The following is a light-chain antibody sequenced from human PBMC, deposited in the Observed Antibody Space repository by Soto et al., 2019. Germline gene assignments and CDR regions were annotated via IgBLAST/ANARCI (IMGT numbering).Light chain of an antibody. Sequence: EIVLTQSPATLSLSPGERATLSCRASQSVSSYLVWYQQKPGQAPRLLIYDASNRATGIPARFSGSGSGTDFTLTISSLEPEGFAVYYCQQRGNWPLTFGPGTKVDIK. V-gene: IGKV3-11*01. CDR2: DAS. CDR3: QQRGNWPLT. J-gene: IGKJ3*01. CDR1: QSVSSY.